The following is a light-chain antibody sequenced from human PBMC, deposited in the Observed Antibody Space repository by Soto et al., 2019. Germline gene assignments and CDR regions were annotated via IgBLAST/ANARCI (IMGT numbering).Light chain of an antibody. V-gene: IGKV1D-13*01. CDR2: DAS. Sequence: ALHLTQSPSSLSASVGDRVTITCRASQDISRALAWYQQKPGKAPKLLIYDASTLGGGVTSRFRGSGSGTVFTLTISSLQPEDFATYYCQQFNNYFRTFGQGTKVEIK. J-gene: IGKJ1*01. CDR3: QQFNNYFRT. CDR1: QDISRA.